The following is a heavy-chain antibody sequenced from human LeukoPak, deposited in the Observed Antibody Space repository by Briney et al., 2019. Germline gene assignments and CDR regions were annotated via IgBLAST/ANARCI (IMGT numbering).Heavy chain of an antibody. V-gene: IGHV3-53*01. CDR3: ALRRYSSSPSAFDI. J-gene: IGHJ3*02. CDR2: IYSGGTT. Sequence: PGGSLRLSCAASGFTFSSYSMNWVRQAPGKGLEWVSVIYSGGTTYYAGSVKGRFTISRDNSKNTLYLQMNSLRAEDTAVYYCALRRYSSSPSAFDIWGQGTMVTVSS. CDR1: GFTFSSYS. D-gene: IGHD6-13*01.